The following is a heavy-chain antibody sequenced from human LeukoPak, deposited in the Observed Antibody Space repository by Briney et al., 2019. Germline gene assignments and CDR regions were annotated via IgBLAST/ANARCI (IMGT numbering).Heavy chain of an antibody. D-gene: IGHD3-22*01. CDR3: ARGPLHDYYDSSGMPMDV. CDR1: GGSISSYY. Sequence: SETLSLTCTDSGGSISSYYWSWIRQPPGKGLEWIGYIYYSGSTNYNPSLKSRVTISVDASKNQFSLKLSSVTAADTAVYYCARGPLHDYYDSSGMPMDVWGQGTTVTVSS. J-gene: IGHJ6*02. CDR2: IYYSGST. V-gene: IGHV4-59*01.